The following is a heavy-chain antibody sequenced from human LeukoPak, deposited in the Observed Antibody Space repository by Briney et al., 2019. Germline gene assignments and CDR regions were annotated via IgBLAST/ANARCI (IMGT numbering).Heavy chain of an antibody. CDR2: IRYDGSNK. Sequence: GGSLRLSCAAFGFTFSSYGMHWVRQAPGKGLEWVAFIRYDGSNKYYADSVKGRFTISRDNSKNTLYLQMNSLRAEDTAVYYCAKDLYPDYFNYGMDVWGQGTTVTVSS. CDR1: GFTFSSYG. V-gene: IGHV3-30*02. CDR3: AKDLYPDYFNYGMDV. J-gene: IGHJ6*02. D-gene: IGHD2/OR15-2a*01.